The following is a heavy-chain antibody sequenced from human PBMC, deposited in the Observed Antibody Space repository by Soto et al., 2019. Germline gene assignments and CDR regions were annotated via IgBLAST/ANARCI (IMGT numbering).Heavy chain of an antibody. Sequence: QVQLVQSGAEVKKPGSSVKVSCKASGGTFSSYAISWVRQAPGQGLEWMGGIIPIFGTANYAQKFQGRVTITADKSTSTAYRELSSLRSEDTAVYYCARAGLEAVIIYYFDYWGQGTLVTVSS. CDR1: GGTFSSYA. CDR2: IIPIFGTA. D-gene: IGHD3-3*01. V-gene: IGHV1-69*06. CDR3: ARAGLEAVIIYYFDY. J-gene: IGHJ4*02.